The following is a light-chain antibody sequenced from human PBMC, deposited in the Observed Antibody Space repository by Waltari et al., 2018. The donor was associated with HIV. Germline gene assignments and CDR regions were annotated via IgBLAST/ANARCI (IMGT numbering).Light chain of an antibody. CDR3: QQYGSFPQT. CDR2: GTS. V-gene: IGKV3-20*01. Sequence: ETVLTQSPGTVSLSPGERVTLSCRASQSVSSNFLAWYQQKAGQAPRLLISGTSSRTAGIPDRFRGSGSGTDFTLSISRLEPEDVAVYYCQQYGSFPQTFCQGSKVEIK. CDR1: QSVSSNF. J-gene: IGKJ1*01.